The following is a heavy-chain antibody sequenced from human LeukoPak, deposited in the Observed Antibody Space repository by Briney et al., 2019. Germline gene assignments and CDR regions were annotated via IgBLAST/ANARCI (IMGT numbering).Heavy chain of an antibody. D-gene: IGHD3-22*01. CDR3: ARHINYYDSSGHLRAHAFDI. CDR2: ISAQHGQT. J-gene: IGHJ3*02. Sequence: ASVKVSCKTSGYSENFYGITWVRQVAGQGLEWMGWISAQHGQTEYAPNSQDRVTMTTDTSTSTAYMELRSLRSDDTAVYYCARHINYYDSSGHLRAHAFDIWGQGTMVTVSS. V-gene: IGHV1-18*01. CDR1: GYSENFYG.